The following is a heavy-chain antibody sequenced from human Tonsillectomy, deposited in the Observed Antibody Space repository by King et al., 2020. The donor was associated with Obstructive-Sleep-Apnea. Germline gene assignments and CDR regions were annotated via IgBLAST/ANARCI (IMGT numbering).Heavy chain of an antibody. CDR2: IYYSGST. Sequence: VQLQESGPGLVKPSETLSLTCTVSGGSISSYYWSWIRQPPGKGLEWIGYIYYSGSTNYNPSLKSRVTISVDMSKNQFSLKLSSVTAADTPVYYCARASEEYYDILTGYRSYYFDYWGQGTLVTVSS. V-gene: IGHV4-59*01. CDR3: ARASEEYYDILTGYRSYYFDY. CDR1: GGSISSYY. D-gene: IGHD3-9*01. J-gene: IGHJ4*02.